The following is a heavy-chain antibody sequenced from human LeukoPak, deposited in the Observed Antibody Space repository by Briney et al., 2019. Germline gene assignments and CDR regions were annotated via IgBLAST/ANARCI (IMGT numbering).Heavy chain of an antibody. CDR2: IFLSGRT. V-gene: IGHV4-34*01. CDR1: GGSFSGYY. Sequence: SETLCLTCAVSGGSFSGYYLSWVRQPLGKGLEWVWEIFLSGRTHYTQYLKSRVTISVDKSKNKFSLKLNSVTAADTAVYYCARGGSGSYLDAFDIWGQGTMVTVSS. CDR3: ARGGSGSYLDAFDI. J-gene: IGHJ3*02. D-gene: IGHD1-26*01.